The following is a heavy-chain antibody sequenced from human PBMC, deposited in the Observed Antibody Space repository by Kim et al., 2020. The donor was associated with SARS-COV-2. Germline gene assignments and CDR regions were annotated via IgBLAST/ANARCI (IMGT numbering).Heavy chain of an antibody. V-gene: IGHV3-11*03. D-gene: IGHD2-21*02. J-gene: IGHJ6*02. CDR1: GFTFSDYY. CDR3: ASGWRRGYYYGMDV. CDR2: ISSSSSYT. Sequence: GGSLRLSCAASGFTFSDYYMSWIRQAPGKGLEWFSYISSSSSYTNYADSVKGRFTISRDNAKNSLYLQMNSLRAEDTAVYYCASGWRRGYYYGMDVWGQGTTVTVSS.